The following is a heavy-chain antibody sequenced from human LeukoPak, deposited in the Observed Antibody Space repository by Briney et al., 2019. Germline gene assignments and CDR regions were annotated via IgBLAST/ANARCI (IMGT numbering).Heavy chain of an antibody. Sequence: PSETLSLTCTVSGGSISSYYWGWIRQPPGKGLEWIGYIYYSGSTNYNPSLKSRVTISVDTSKNQFSLKLSSVTAADTAVYYCARAIYSSPPYFDYWGQGTLVTVSS. V-gene: IGHV4-59*01. D-gene: IGHD6-13*01. CDR3: ARAIYSSPPYFDY. J-gene: IGHJ4*02. CDR2: IYYSGST. CDR1: GGSISSYY.